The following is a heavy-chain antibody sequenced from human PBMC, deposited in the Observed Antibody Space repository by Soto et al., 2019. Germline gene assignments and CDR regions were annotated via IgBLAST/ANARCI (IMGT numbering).Heavy chain of an antibody. CDR3: ASPHLHSSPRGYYGMDV. CDR1: GFTFSDYY. D-gene: IGHD6-6*01. CDR2: ISSSGITI. Sequence: PGGSLRLSCAASGFTFSDYYMSWIRQAPGKGLEWVSYISSSGITIYYADSVKGRFNISRDNDKNSLYLQMNSLRAEDTAVYYCASPHLHSSPRGYYGMDVWGQWTTVTVSS. V-gene: IGHV3-11*01. J-gene: IGHJ6*02.